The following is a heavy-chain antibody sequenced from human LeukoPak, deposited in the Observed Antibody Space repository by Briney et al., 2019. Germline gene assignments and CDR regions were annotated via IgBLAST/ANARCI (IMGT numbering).Heavy chain of an antibody. D-gene: IGHD2-15*01. V-gene: IGHV4-59*08. CDR2: IYYSGST. CDR3: ARRGGSTGRNWFDP. CDR1: GGSISSYY. J-gene: IGHJ5*02. Sequence: PSETLSLTCTVSGGSISSYYWNWIRQPPGKGLEWIGYIYYSGSTNYNPSLKSRVTISVDTSKNQFSLKLSSVTAADTAVYYCARRGGSTGRNWFDPWGQGTLVTVSS.